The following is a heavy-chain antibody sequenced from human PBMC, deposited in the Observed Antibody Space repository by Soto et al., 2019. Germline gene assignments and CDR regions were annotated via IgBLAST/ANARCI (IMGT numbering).Heavy chain of an antibody. V-gene: IGHV4-4*02. J-gene: IGHJ4*02. D-gene: IGHD2-21*02. CDR2: IHHSGRT. CDR3: ARGGDWQFYY. CDR1: GDSISSDKW. Sequence: QVQLQESGPGLVKPSGTLSLTCAVSGDSISSDKWWSWVRQPPGKGLEWIGEIHHSGRTNYNPSLKSAVTILVEKSKNQVSLELSSMTAADTAVYYSARGGDWQFYYWCQGTLVTVSS.